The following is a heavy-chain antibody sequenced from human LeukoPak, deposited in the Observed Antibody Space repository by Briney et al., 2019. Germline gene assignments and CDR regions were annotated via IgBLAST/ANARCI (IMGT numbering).Heavy chain of an antibody. CDR3: ARFESTSGRGFDP. J-gene: IGHJ5*02. CDR2: IYHSGTT. CDR1: GYSISSGYY. D-gene: IGHD2-2*01. Sequence: SETLSLTCAVSGYSISSGYYWGWIRQPPGKGLEWIGTIYHSGTTCYNPSLKSRVTISLDTSKNQFSLNLRSVTAADTAVYYCARFESTSGRGFDPWGQGTLVTVSS. V-gene: IGHV4-38-2*01.